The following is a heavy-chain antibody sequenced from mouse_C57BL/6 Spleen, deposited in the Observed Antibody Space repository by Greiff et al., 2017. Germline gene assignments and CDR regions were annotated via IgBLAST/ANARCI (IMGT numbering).Heavy chain of an antibody. CDR2: IYPRSGNT. Sequence: QVQLKESGAELARPGASVKLSCKASGYTFTSYGISWVKQRTGQGLEWIGEIYPRSGNTYYNEKFKGKATLTADKSSSTAYMELRSLTSEDSAVYFCARGGVLRVFDYWGQGTTLTDSS. D-gene: IGHD1-1*01. CDR3: ARGGVLRVFDY. V-gene: IGHV1-81*01. J-gene: IGHJ2*01. CDR1: GYTFTSYG.